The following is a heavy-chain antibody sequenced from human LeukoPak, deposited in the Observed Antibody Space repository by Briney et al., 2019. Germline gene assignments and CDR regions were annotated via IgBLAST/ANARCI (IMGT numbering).Heavy chain of an antibody. J-gene: IGHJ5*02. CDR1: GGSISSSNW. Sequence: SETLSLTCAVSGGSISSSNWWSWVRQPPGKGLEWIGEIYHSGSTNYNPSLKSRVTISVDKSKNQFSLKLSSVTVADTAVYYCARDIAAAGTWFDPWGQGTLVTVSS. CDR3: ARDIAAAGTWFDP. CDR2: IYHSGST. V-gene: IGHV4-4*02. D-gene: IGHD6-13*01.